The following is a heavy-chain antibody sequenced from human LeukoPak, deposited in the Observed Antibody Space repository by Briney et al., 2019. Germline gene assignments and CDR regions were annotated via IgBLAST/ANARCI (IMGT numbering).Heavy chain of an antibody. D-gene: IGHD5-18*01. V-gene: IGHV1-46*01. Sequence: ASVKVSCKASGYTFTSYYMHWVRQAPGQGLEXXGIINPSGGSTSYAQKFQGRVTMTRDTSTSTVYMELSSLRSEDTAVYFCARGGLIELWFFDYWGQGTLVTVSS. CDR1: GYTFTSYY. CDR3: ARGGLIELWFFDY. J-gene: IGHJ4*02. CDR2: INPSGGST.